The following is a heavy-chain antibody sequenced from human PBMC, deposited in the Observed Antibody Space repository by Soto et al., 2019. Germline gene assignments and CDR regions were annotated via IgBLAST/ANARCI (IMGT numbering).Heavy chain of an antibody. J-gene: IGHJ4*02. Sequence: GGSLRLSCAASGFTFSSYSMNWVRQAPGKGLEWVSFISSSSSYIYYADSVKGRFTISRDNSRNTLYLQMNSLRHEDAAVYYCARSRSGAVADSFDFWGQGTLVTVSS. V-gene: IGHV3-21*01. D-gene: IGHD3-10*01. CDR3: ARSRSGAVADSFDF. CDR2: ISSSSSYI. CDR1: GFTFSSYS.